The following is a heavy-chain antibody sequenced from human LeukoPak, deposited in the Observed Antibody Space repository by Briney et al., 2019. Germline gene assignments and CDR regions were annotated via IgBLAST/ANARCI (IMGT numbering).Heavy chain of an antibody. V-gene: IGHV6-1*01. CDR2: TFYRSKWYN. J-gene: IGHJ4*02. CDR1: GDSVSSNSGV. Sequence: SQTLSLTCAISGDSVSSNSGVWTWIRQSPSRGFEWLGRTFYRSKWYNHYAVSVKSRITINPDTSKNQFSLQLNTVTPEDTAVYYCAREAAAGWVDYWGQGTLVTVSS. D-gene: IGHD6-13*01. CDR3: AREAAAGWVDY.